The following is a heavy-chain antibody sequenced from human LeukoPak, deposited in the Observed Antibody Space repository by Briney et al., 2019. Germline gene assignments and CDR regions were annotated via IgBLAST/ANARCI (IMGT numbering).Heavy chain of an antibody. CDR2: ISSSSSYI. CDR3: ARDGPQGEQLVLLYYYYYMDG. J-gene: IGHJ6*03. Sequence: GGSLRLSCAASGFTFSSYSMNWVRQAPGKGLEWVSSISSSSSYIYYADSVKGRFTISRDNAQNSLYLQMNSLRAEDTAVYYCARDGPQGEQLVLLYYYYYMDGWGKGTTVTVSS. CDR1: GFTFSSYS. D-gene: IGHD6-6*01. V-gene: IGHV3-21*01.